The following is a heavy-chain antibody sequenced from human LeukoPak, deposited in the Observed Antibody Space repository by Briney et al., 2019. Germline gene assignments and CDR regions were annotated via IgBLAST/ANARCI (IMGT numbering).Heavy chain of an antibody. CDR1: GYTFTSYG. D-gene: IGHD3-10*01. CDR3: ARAPRITMVRGVIYWFDP. Sequence: GASVKVSCKASGYTFTSYGISWVRQATGQGLEWMGWMNPNSGNTGYAQKFQGRVTITRNTSISTAYMELSSLRSEDTAVYYCARAPRITMVRGVIYWFDPWGQGTLVTVSS. CDR2: MNPNSGNT. J-gene: IGHJ5*02. V-gene: IGHV1-8*03.